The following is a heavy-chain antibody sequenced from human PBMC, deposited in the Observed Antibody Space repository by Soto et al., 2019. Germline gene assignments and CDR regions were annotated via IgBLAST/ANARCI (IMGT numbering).Heavy chain of an antibody. Sequence: QVQFVQSGADVKKPGSSVKVSCQASGVTFSSETLGWVLQAPGQGLEWVGGIIPLVGTARYAQKFQGRVTITADESTSTVYMELSSLRSDDTAVYFCASELCENPASPFVSWGEAPLVTFSA. CDR2: IIPLVGTA. CDR3: ASELCENPASPFVS. V-gene: IGHV1-69*01. D-gene: IGHD3-16*01. J-gene: IGHJ4*02. CDR1: GVTFSSET.